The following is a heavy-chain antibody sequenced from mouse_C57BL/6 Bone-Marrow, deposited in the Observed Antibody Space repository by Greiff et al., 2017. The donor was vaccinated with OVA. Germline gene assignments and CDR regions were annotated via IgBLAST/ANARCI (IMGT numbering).Heavy chain of an antibody. V-gene: IGHV14-4*01. J-gene: IGHJ1*03. CDR1: GFNIKDDY. Sequence: EVQLVESGAELVRPGASVKLSCTASGFNIKDDYMHWVKQRPEQGLEWIGWIDPENGDTEYASKFQGKATITADTSSNTAYLQLSSLTSEDTAVYYCTTLLGYFDVWGTGTTVTVSS. CDR3: TTLLGYFDV. CDR2: IDPENGDT.